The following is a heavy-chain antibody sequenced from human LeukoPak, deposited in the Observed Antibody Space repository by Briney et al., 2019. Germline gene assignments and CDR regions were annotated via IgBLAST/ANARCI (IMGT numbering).Heavy chain of an antibody. V-gene: IGHV3-64*01. CDR2: IHPNGDKT. CDR3: TRDRDTSGWSFDY. J-gene: IGHJ4*02. Sequence: GGTLRLSCAASGFTFSNYVMHWVRQAPGKGLEYVSAIHPNGDKTYYAHSVKGRFTASRDNSKNTLYLQMGSLSAEDMAVYYCTRDRDTSGWSFDYWGKGTLVTVSS. D-gene: IGHD6-19*01. CDR1: GFTFSNYV.